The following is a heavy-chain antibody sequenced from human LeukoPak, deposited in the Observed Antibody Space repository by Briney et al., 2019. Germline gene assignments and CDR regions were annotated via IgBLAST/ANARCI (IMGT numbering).Heavy chain of an antibody. V-gene: IGHV1-18*01. CDR3: ARGAGSSWTDYFDY. CDR2: ISAYNGNT. CDR1: GYTFNSYG. D-gene: IGHD6-13*01. Sequence: ASVKVSCKTSGYTFNSYGVSWVRQAPGQGLEWMGWISAYNGNTNYAQKLQGRVTMTTDTSTSTAYMELRSLRSDDTAVYYCARGAGSSWTDYFDYWGQGTLVTVSS. J-gene: IGHJ4*02.